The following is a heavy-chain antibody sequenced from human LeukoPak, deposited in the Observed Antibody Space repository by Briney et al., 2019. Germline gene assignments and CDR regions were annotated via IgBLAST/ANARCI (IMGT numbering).Heavy chain of an antibody. J-gene: IGHJ6*03. CDR1: GDSISSDY. CDR2: IYARGTT. D-gene: IGHD3-10*01. V-gene: IGHV4-4*09. CDR3: ARGPYYYMDV. Sequence: SETLSLTCTVSGDSISSDYWTWLRQPPGMGLEWIGYIYARGTTRYNPSLKSRVTISLDTSKTQFSLSLSSVTAADTAVYYCARGPYYYMDVWGIGTTVTVSS.